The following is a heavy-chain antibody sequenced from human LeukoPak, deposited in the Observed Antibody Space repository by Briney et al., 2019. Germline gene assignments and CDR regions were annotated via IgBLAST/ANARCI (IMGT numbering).Heavy chain of an antibody. CDR3: ARDPDPGDYVGWFDP. CDR1: GFTFRNYA. CDR2: ISGSGGST. J-gene: IGHJ5*02. Sequence: GGSLRLSCAASGFTFRNYAMSWVRQAPGKGLEWVSAISGSGGSTYYADSVKGHFTVSRDNSKNTLYLQMNSLRAEDTAVYYCARDPDPGDYVGWFDPWGQGTLVTVSS. V-gene: IGHV3-23*01. D-gene: IGHD4-17*01.